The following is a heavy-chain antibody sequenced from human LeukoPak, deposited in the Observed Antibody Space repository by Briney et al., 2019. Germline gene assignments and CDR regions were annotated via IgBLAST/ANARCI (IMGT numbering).Heavy chain of an antibody. V-gene: IGHV1-69*04. J-gene: IGHJ4*02. CDR1: GGTFSSYA. CDR3: ARDRDVRGYSYGSDY. CDR2: IIPILGIA. D-gene: IGHD5-18*01. Sequence: ASVTVSCKASGGTFSSYAISWVRQAPGQGLEWMGRIIPILGIANYAQKFQGRVTITADKSTSTAYMELSSLRSEDTAVYYCARDRDVRGYSYGSDYWGQGTLVTVSS.